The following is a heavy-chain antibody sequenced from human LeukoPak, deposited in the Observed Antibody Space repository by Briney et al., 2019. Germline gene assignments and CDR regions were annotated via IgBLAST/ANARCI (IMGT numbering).Heavy chain of an antibody. CDR3: ARLGGSGSYYAHPY. V-gene: IGHV4-39*01. J-gene: IGHJ4*02. CDR1: GGSISSSSYY. CDR2: IYYSGST. Sequence: PSETLSLTCTVSGGSISSSSYYWGWMRQPPGKGLEWIGSIYYSGSTYYNPSLKSRVTISVDTSKNQFSLKLSSVTAADTAVYYCARLGGSGSYYAHPYWGQGTLVTVSS. D-gene: IGHD3-10*01.